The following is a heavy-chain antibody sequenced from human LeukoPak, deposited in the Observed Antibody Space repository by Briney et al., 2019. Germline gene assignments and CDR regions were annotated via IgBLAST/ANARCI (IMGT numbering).Heavy chain of an antibody. J-gene: IGHJ4*02. CDR3: ARELPPISGFDY. Sequence: ASVKVSCKASGYTFNGYFVHWVRQAPGQGLEWMGLINPNSGDTHYAQNFQGRVTMARDTSISTTYMELSSLRSDDTAVYYCARELPPISGFDYWGQGTLVTVSS. CDR2: INPNSGDT. D-gene: IGHD2-15*01. V-gene: IGHV1-2*02. CDR1: GYTFNGYF.